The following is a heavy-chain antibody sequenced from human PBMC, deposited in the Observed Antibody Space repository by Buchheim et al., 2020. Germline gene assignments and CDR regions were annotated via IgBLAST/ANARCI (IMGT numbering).Heavy chain of an antibody. Sequence: QVQMQESGPGLVKPSGTLSLTCTVSGDSVSNDNWWSWVRQSPEKGLEWIGEIYHTGDTNYNPSLKSRVTISVDKSKNQFSPNLNSVTAADTAVYFCVRNGWYSIDYWGQGTL. CDR3: VRNGWYSIDY. D-gene: IGHD6-19*01. CDR2: IYHTGDT. CDR1: GDSVSNDNW. J-gene: IGHJ4*02. V-gene: IGHV4-4*02.